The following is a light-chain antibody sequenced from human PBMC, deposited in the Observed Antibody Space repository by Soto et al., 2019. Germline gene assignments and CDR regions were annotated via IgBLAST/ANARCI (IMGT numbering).Light chain of an antibody. J-gene: IGKJ5*01. CDR3: QQYTGPPTT. CDR2: GAS. V-gene: IGKV3D-15*01. CDR1: ENLNTN. Sequence: EIVMTQSPATLSVSPGERATLSCRASENLNTNLAWYQQRPGQPPRLLIYGASTRAAGIPDRFSGSGSGTDFTLTITRLEPEDSAVYFCQQYTGPPTTFGQGTRLEIK.